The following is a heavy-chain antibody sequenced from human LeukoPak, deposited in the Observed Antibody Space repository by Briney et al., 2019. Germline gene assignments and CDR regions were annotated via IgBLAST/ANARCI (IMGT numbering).Heavy chain of an antibody. CDR1: GGSISSTSSY. V-gene: IGHV4-39*07. D-gene: IGHD2-15*01. J-gene: IGHJ6*03. CDR2: IYYSGST. CDR3: ARVGCSGGSCYRLRYYMDV. Sequence: PSETLSLTCTVSGGSISSTSSYWGWIRQPPGKGLEWIGSIYYSGSTYCKPSLKSRLTISVDTSKNQFSLNLSSVTAADTAVYYCARVGCSGGSCYRLRYYMDVWGKGTTVTVSS.